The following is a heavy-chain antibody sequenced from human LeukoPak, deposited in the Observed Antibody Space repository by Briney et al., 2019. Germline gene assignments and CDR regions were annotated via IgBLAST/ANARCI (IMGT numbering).Heavy chain of an antibody. CDR2: ISWNSGSI. CDR1: GFTFGDYA. Sequence: PGRSLRPSCAASGFTFGDYAMHWVRKAPGKGLEWVSGISWNSGSIGYADSVKGRFTISRDNAKKSLYLQMHSLRAEDTALYYCAKGNYDILTGYYVVVWYFDLWGRGTLVNVSS. CDR3: AKGNYDILTGYYVVVWYFDL. D-gene: IGHD3-9*01. J-gene: IGHJ2*01. V-gene: IGHV3-9*01.